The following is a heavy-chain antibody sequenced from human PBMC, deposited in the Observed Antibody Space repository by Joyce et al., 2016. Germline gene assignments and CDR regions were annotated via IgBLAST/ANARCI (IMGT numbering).Heavy chain of an antibody. Sequence: EVQLVESGGGLVKPGGSLRLSCAASGFTFSSYIINWVRQAPGKGLEWVSSISSSSYIYYADSVKGRFTISRDNAKNSLYLQMNSLRAEDTAVYYCARDSSDVVVVPTAFDYWGQGTLVTVSS. CDR2: ISSSSYI. D-gene: IGHD2-2*01. CDR1: GFTFSSYI. J-gene: IGHJ4*02. CDR3: ARDSSDVVVVPTAFDY. V-gene: IGHV3-21*01.